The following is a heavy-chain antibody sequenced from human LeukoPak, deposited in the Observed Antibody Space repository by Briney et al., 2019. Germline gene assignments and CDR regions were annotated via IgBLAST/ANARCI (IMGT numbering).Heavy chain of an antibody. V-gene: IGHV4-38-2*02. D-gene: IGHD3-10*01. J-gene: IGHJ5*02. CDR3: ARLKTYYGSGRRTRWFDP. CDR1: GYSISSGYY. Sequence: SETLSLTCTVSGYSISSGYYWGWIRQPPGKGLEWIGSIYHSGSTYYNPSLKSRVTISVDTSKNQFSLKLSSVTAADTAVYYCARLKTYYGSGRRTRWFDPWGQGTLVTVSS. CDR2: IYHSGST.